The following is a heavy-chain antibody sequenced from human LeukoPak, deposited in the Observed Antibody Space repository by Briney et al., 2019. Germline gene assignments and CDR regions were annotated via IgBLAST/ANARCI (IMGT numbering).Heavy chain of an antibody. CDR1: GFTFDDYG. CDR3: AAVAGRGYYYYGMDV. J-gene: IGHJ6*02. D-gene: IGHD6-19*01. V-gene: IGHV3-20*01. Sequence: GGSLRLSCAVSGFTFDDYGMSWVRQAPGKGLEWVSGINWNGGSTGYADSVKGRFTISRDNAKNSLYLQMNSLRAEDTALYHCAAVAGRGYYYYGMDVWGQGTTVTVSS. CDR2: INWNGGST.